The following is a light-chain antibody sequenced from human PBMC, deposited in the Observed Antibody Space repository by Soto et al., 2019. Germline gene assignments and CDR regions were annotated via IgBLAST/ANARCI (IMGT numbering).Light chain of an antibody. V-gene: IGKV3-15*01. J-gene: IGKJ1*01. CDR1: QTVSSN. Sequence: EIVMTQSPATLSVSPGERATLSCRASQTVSSNLAWYQQKPGRAPRLLIYGASTRVTGVPARFSGSGSGTEFTLTIRSLQSEDFAVYYCQQYNNWPPWAFGQGTTVELK. CDR2: GAS. CDR3: QQYNNWPPWA.